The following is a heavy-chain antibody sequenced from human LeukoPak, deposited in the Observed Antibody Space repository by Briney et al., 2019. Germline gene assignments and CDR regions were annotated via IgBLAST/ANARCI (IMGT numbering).Heavy chain of an antibody. V-gene: IGHV3-21*01. Sequence: GGSLRLSCAASGFTFSSYSMNWVRQAPGKGLEWVSSISSSSSYIYYADSVKGRFTISRDSSKNSLYLQMNSLRDEDTAVYYCARAQTYYGSGSYLYWGQGTLVTVSS. D-gene: IGHD3-10*01. J-gene: IGHJ4*02. CDR2: ISSSSSYI. CDR1: GFTFSSYS. CDR3: ARAQTYYGSGSYLY.